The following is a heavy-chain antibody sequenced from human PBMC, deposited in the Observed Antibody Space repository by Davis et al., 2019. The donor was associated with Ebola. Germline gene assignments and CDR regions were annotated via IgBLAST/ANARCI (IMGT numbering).Heavy chain of an antibody. CDR1: GFTFRNYA. V-gene: IGHV3-23*01. J-gene: IGHJ4*02. Sequence: GGSLRLSCSASGFTFRNYAMNWVRQAPGKGLEWVSSISGSGDSVSYADSVKGRFTMSRDNAKSTLYLQMNSLTVADTAVYYCAKGDRTPLYYDTSDDYWGQGTLVTVSS. D-gene: IGHD3-22*01. CDR2: ISGSGDSV. CDR3: AKGDRTPLYYDTSDDY.